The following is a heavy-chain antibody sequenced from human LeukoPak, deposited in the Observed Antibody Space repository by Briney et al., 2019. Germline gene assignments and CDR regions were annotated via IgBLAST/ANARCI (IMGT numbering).Heavy chain of an antibody. CDR1: GGSISSGDYY. D-gene: IGHD3-3*01. CDR2: IYYSGST. Sequence: SETLSLTCTVSGGSISSGDYYWSWIRQPPGKGLEWIGYIYYSGSTYYNPSLKSRVTISVDTSKNQFSLKLSSVTAADTAVYYCARGPAKVFGLVIAWFDPWGQGTLVTVSS. CDR3: ARGPAKVFGLVIAWFDP. V-gene: IGHV4-30-4*08. J-gene: IGHJ5*02.